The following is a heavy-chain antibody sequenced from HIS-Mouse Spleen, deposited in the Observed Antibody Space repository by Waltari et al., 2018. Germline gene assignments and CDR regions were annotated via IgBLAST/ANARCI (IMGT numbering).Heavy chain of an antibody. D-gene: IGHD1-7*01. CDR1: GGSISSGDYY. V-gene: IGHV4-30-4*01. Sequence: QVQLQESGPGLVKPSQTLSLTCTVAGGSISSGDYYWSWIRQPPGKGLEWIGYIYYSGSTYYNPSLKSRVTISVDTSKNQFSLKLSSVTAADTAVYYCARDLNRYNWNYNWFDPWGQGTLVTVSS. J-gene: IGHJ5*02. CDR2: IYYSGST. CDR3: ARDLNRYNWNYNWFDP.